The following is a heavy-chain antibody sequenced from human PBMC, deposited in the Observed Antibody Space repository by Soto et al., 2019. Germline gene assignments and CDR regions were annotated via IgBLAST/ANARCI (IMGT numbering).Heavy chain of an antibody. Sequence: QVQLQESGPGLVKPSGTLSLTCAVSGGSISSSNWWSWVRQPPGKGLEWIGEIYHSVSTNYNPSLKSRVTISVDKSKNQFSLKLSSVTAADTAVYYCARDMGPTVTTSGDYYGMDVWGQGTTVTVSS. V-gene: IGHV4-4*02. CDR1: GGSISSSNW. J-gene: IGHJ6*02. CDR3: ARDMGPTVTTSGDYYGMDV. CDR2: IYHSVST. D-gene: IGHD4-17*01.